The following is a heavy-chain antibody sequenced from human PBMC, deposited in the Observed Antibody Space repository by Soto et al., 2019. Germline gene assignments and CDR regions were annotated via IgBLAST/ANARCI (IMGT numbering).Heavy chain of an antibody. CDR3: ARDSPPVDY. V-gene: IGHV1-18*01. Sequence: ASVKVSCQASGYTFSNYGISWVRQAPGQGLEWMGWISAYNGNTKYAQKLQGRVTMTTDTSTSTAYMELRSLRSDDTAVYYCARDSPPVDYWGQGTLVTVSS. J-gene: IGHJ4*02. CDR1: GYTFSNYG. CDR2: ISAYNGNT.